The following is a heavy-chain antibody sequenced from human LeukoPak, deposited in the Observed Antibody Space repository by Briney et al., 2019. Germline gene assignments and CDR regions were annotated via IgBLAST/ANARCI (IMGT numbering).Heavy chain of an antibody. CDR2: IDHRGDT. V-gene: IGHV4-34*01. CDR1: GGSFSPYY. CDR3: ARGATISETGYLDF. Sequence: SETLSLTCAVYGGSFSPYYWSWIRQSPRKGLEWIAEIDHRGDTNYNPSVKSRVTISIDTSKNQFSLNMRSLSAADTAVYYCARGATISETGYLDFWGQGTLVTVSS. J-gene: IGHJ4*03. D-gene: IGHD5-24*01.